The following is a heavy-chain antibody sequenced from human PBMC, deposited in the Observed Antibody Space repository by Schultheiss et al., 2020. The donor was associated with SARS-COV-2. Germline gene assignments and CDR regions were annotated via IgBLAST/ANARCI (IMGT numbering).Heavy chain of an antibody. Sequence: SETLSLTCTVSGGSISSYYWSWIRQPPGKGLEWIGYIYYSGSTNYNPSLKSRVTISVDTSKNQFSLKLSSVTAADTAVYYCARVGTYYDFWSGRAEYYYYGMDVWGQGTTVTVSS. CDR3: ARVGTYYDFWSGRAEYYYYGMDV. J-gene: IGHJ6*02. CDR1: GGSISSYY. V-gene: IGHV4-59*01. D-gene: IGHD3-3*01. CDR2: IYYSGST.